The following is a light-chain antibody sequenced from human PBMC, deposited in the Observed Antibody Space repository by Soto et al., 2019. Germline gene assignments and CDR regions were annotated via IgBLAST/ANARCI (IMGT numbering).Light chain of an antibody. CDR1: SSNIGRNP. Sequence: QTVVTQPPSASGTPGQRVTISCSGSSSNIGRNPVNWYQQVPGTAPTLLIYSNDQRPSGVPDRFSGSKSGTSASLAVNGLKSEDEADYYCAAWDDSLNGPLFGGGTKLTVL. V-gene: IGLV1-44*01. CDR3: AAWDDSLNGPL. CDR2: SND. J-gene: IGLJ3*02.